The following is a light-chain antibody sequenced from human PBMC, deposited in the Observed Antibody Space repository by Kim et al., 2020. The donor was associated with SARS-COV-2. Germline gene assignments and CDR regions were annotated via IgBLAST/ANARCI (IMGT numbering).Light chain of an antibody. V-gene: IGKV1-5*03. Sequence: SIGDRVTITCRASQTINYWLAWYQQKPGRAPNLLIYKASNLESGVPSRFSGSGSGTEFALTISSLQPDDFATYYCQQYKSYPWTFGQGTKVDIK. CDR2: KAS. J-gene: IGKJ1*01. CDR3: QQYKSYPWT. CDR1: QTINYW.